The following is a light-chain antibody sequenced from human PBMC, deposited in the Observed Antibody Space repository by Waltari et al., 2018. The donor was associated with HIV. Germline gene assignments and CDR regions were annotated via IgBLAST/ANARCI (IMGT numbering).Light chain of an antibody. V-gene: IGLV1-36*01. Sequence: QSVLTQPPSVSAAPGQRVTISCSGSSSNIGTSAVYWYQQFPGMPPKPVMSHARLPPSGVPDRFSGSKSGTSASLTIYGVQSQDEADYYCATWDDSLTAWVFGGGSKVTVL. CDR3: ATWDDSLTAWV. J-gene: IGLJ3*02. CDR2: HAR. CDR1: SSNIGTSA.